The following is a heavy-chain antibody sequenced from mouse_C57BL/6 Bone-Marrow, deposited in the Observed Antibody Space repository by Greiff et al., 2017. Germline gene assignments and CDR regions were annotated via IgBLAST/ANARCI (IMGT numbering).Heavy chain of an antibody. Sequence: VQLQQPGAELVMPGASVKLSCQASGYTFTSYWMHWVKQRPGQGLEWIGEIDPSDSYTNYNQKFKGKSTLTVDKSSSTAYMQLSSLTSEDSAVYYCARSVVGAMDYWGQGTSVTVSS. V-gene: IGHV1-69*01. J-gene: IGHJ4*01. CDR3: ARSVVGAMDY. CDR1: GYTFTSYW. D-gene: IGHD1-1*01. CDR2: IDPSDSYT.